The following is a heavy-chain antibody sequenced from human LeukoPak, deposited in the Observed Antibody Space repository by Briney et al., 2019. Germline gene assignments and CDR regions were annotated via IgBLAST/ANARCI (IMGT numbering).Heavy chain of an antibody. J-gene: IGHJ4*02. D-gene: IGHD3-10*01. V-gene: IGHV3-23*01. CDR2: ISGSGGST. Sequence: GGSLRLSCAASGFTFSNYAMSWVRQAPGKGLKWVSTISGSGGSTYYADSVKGRFTISRDNSKNTLYLQMSSLRAEDTAVYYCAEVDRGEYYYGSGSLDFWGQGTLVTVSS. CDR3: AEVDRGEYYYGSGSLDF. CDR1: GFTFSNYA.